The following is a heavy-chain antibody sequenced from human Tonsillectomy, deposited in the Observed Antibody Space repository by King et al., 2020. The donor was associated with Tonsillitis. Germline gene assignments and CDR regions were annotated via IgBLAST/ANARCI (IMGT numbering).Heavy chain of an antibody. Sequence: VQLVESGGGVVQPGGSLRLSCAVSGFTFSTYGMHWVRQAPGKGLEWVAFIRYDGSNQYYADSVKGRFTISRDNSKNTLYLQMNSLRVEDTAVYYCAEEYYDSSGYYYFFDYWGQGTLVTVSS. CDR3: AEEYYDSSGYYYFFDY. CDR1: GFTFSTYG. V-gene: IGHV3-30*02. J-gene: IGHJ4*02. CDR2: IRYDGSNQ. D-gene: IGHD3-22*01.